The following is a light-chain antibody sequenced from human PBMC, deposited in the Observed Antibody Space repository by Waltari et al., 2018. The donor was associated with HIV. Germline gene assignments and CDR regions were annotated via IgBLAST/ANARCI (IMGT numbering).Light chain of an antibody. Sequence: EVVMTQSPATLSVSPGERATLSCRASQSVSSNLAWYQQKPGQAPRLLIYYASTRATGIPARFSGGGSGTEFTLTISSLQSEDFAVYYCQQYNNWPPLTFGGGTKVEIK. V-gene: IGKV3-15*01. J-gene: IGKJ4*01. CDR1: QSVSSN. CDR3: QQYNNWPPLT. CDR2: YAS.